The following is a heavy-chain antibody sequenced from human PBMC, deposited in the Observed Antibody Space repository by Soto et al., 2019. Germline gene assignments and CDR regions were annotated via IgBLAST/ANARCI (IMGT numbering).Heavy chain of an antibody. Sequence: GESLKISCKGSRYSFTSYWIGWVRQMTGKGLEWMGIIYPGDSDTRYSPSFQGQVTISADKSISTAYLQWSSLKASDTAMYYCARNLIADYYYYGMDVWGQGTTVTVSS. CDR3: ARNLIADYYYYGMDV. CDR1: RYSFTSYW. J-gene: IGHJ6*02. D-gene: IGHD6-13*01. V-gene: IGHV5-51*01. CDR2: IYPGDSDT.